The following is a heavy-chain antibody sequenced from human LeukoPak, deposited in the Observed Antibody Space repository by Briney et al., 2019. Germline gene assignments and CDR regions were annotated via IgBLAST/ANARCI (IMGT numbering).Heavy chain of an antibody. CDR1: GFTFSSYG. D-gene: IGHD2-15*01. Sequence: QPGGSLRLSCAASGFTFSSYGMHWVRQAPGKGLEWVAVISYDGSNKYYADSVKGRFTIFRDNSKNTLYLQMNSLRAEDTAVYYCAKGGCSGGSCHYGMDVWGQGTTVTVSS. V-gene: IGHV3-30*18. CDR3: AKGGCSGGSCHYGMDV. J-gene: IGHJ6*02. CDR2: ISYDGSNK.